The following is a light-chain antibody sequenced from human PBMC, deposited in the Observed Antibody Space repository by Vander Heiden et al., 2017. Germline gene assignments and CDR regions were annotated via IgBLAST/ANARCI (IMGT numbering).Light chain of an antibody. CDR2: DVS. Sequence: QSALTQPASVSGSPGQSITISCTGTSSDVGGYNYVSWYQQHPVKAPKLMIYDVSNRPSEVSNRFSGSKSGNPASLTISWLQAEDEADYYCSSYTSSSTPYVFGTGTKVTVL. V-gene: IGLV2-14*03. J-gene: IGLJ1*01. CDR3: SSYTSSSTPYV. CDR1: SSDVGGYNY.